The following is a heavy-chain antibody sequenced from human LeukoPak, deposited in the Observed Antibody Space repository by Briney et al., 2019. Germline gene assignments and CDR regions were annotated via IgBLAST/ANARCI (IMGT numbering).Heavy chain of an antibody. CDR2: ISSSSSYI. V-gene: IGHV3-21*01. D-gene: IGHD6-13*01. J-gene: IGHJ4*02. CDR3: ATGSGYSSSWQIDY. CDR1: GFTFSSYS. Sequence: GGSLRLSCAASGFTFSSYSMNWVRQAPGKGLEWVSSISSSSSYIYYADSVKGRFTISRDNAKNSLYLQMNSLRAEDTAVSYCATGSGYSSSWQIDYWGQGTLVTVSS.